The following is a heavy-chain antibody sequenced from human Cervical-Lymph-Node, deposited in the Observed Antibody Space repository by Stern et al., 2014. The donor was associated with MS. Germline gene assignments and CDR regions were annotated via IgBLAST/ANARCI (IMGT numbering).Heavy chain of an antibody. J-gene: IGHJ6*02. CDR1: GYTLSEIS. Sequence: QVQLVQSGAEVKKPGASVKVSCKVSGYTLSEISMHWVRQAPGKGLEWMGGFDPEHGETRYALKFQGRVTMAEDRSTDTAYMELSSLRSEDTAVYYCATHRGRVTYYYGMDVWGQGTTVTVSS. CDR3: ATHRGRVTYYYGMDV. V-gene: IGHV1-24*01. D-gene: IGHD2-21*02. CDR2: FDPEHGET.